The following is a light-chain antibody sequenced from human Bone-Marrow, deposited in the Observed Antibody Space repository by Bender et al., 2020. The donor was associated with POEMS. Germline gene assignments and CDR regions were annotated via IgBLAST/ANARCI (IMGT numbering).Light chain of an antibody. CDR1: GSNIGGYP. J-gene: IGLJ3*02. CDR3: SSYTTTIRV. Sequence: QSVLTQPHSVSGTPGQRVTISCSGSGSNIGGYPVNWYQQHPGKAPKLMIYEVSNRPSGVSNRFSGSKSGNTASLTISGLQAEDEADYYCSSYTTTIRVFGGGTKVTVL. V-gene: IGLV2-14*03. CDR2: EVS.